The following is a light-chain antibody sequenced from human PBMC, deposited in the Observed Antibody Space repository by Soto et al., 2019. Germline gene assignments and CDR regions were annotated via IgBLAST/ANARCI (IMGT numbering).Light chain of an antibody. J-gene: IGKJ1*01. CDR3: QKYNSAPWT. CDR1: QGITND. Sequence: IHMTQSPSSLSASVGDRVTITCRASQGITNDLAWYQQKPGKVPKLLIYAASTLQSGVPSRFSGSGSGTDFTLTISSLQPEDVATYYCQKYNSAPWTFGQGTKVEIK. CDR2: AAS. V-gene: IGKV1-27*01.